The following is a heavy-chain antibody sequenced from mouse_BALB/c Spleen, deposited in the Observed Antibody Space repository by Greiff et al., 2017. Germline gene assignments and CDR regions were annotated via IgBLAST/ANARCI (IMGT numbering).Heavy chain of an antibody. Sequence: EVQLVESGGGLVQPGGSLKLSCAASGFTFSSYTMSWVRQTPEKRLEWVAYISNGGGSTYYPDTVKGRFTISRDNAKNTLYLQMSSLKSEDTAMYYCARWGGNYAWFAYWGQGTLVTVSA. CDR3: ARWGGNYAWFAY. V-gene: IGHV5-12-2*01. CDR2: ISNGGGST. D-gene: IGHD2-1*01. CDR1: GFTFSSYT. J-gene: IGHJ3*01.